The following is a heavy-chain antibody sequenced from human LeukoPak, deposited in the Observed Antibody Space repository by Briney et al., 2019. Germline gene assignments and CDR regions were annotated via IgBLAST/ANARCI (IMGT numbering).Heavy chain of an antibody. V-gene: IGHV3-30*03. CDR2: TSPDEGLK. J-gene: IGHJ4*02. Sequence: LSLTCTVSGGSISSSSYYWGWIRQAPGKGLEWVAVTSPDEGLKFYGDSVKGRFTISRDNSKNTMYLQMNNLREEDTAVYYCTRDPILGAPDYFDYWGQGTLVTVSS. CDR3: TRDPILGAPDYFDY. D-gene: IGHD1-26*01. CDR1: GGSISSSS.